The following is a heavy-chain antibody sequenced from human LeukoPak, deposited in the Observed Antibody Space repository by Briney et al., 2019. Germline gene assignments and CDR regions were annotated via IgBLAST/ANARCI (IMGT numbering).Heavy chain of an antibody. Sequence: SQTLSLTCTVSGGSISSGDYYWSWIRQPPGKGLEWIGYIYYSGSTYYNPSLKSRVTISVDTSKNQFSLKLSSVTAADTAVYYCAREGHCSSTNCYSGWFDPWGQGTLVTVSS. D-gene: IGHD2-2*01. J-gene: IGHJ5*02. CDR2: IYYSGST. CDR3: AREGHCSSTNCYSGWFDP. V-gene: IGHV4-30-4*08. CDR1: GGSISSGDYY.